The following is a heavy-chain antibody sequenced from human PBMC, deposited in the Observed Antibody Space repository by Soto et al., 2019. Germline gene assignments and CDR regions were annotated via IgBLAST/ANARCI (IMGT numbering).Heavy chain of an antibody. D-gene: IGHD3-3*01. CDR3: ARKDTSSAFDY. CDR2: IYPGDSDT. Sequence: GESLKISCKGSGYSFTTYWIGWVRQMPGKGLEWMGIIYPGDSDTRYRPSFQGQVTISADKYIGTAYLQWSSLKASDTAMYYCARKDTSSAFDYWGQGTLVTVSS. V-gene: IGHV5-51*01. CDR1: GYSFTTYW. J-gene: IGHJ4*02.